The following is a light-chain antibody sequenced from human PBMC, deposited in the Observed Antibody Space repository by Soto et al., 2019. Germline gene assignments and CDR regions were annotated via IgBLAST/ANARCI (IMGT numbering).Light chain of an antibody. CDR1: QSVSSSY. J-gene: IGKJ4*01. V-gene: IGKV3-20*01. CDR3: QQYGSSPLT. CDR2: GAS. Sequence: EIVLYQSPGTLSLSPGERATLSCRASQSVSSSYLAWYQQKPGQAPRLLMYGASSRATGIPDRFSGSGSGTDFTLTISRLEPEDFAVYYCQQYGSSPLTFGGGTKVDI.